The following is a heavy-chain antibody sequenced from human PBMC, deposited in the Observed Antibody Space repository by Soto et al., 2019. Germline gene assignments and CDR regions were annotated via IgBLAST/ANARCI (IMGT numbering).Heavy chain of an antibody. CDR1: EFTFSTYA. V-gene: IGHV3-23*01. CDR3: AKSYSSNWYGYFDY. J-gene: IGHJ4*02. Sequence: GGSLRLSCAASEFTFSTYAMSWVRQAPGKGLEWVSAISGSGGSTYYADSVKGRFTISRDTSKNTLYLQMNSLRAEDTALYYCAKSYSSNWYGYFDYWGQGTLVTVS. D-gene: IGHD6-13*01. CDR2: ISGSGGST.